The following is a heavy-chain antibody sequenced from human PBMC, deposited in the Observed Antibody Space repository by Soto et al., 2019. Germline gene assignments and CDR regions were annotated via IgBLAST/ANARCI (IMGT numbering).Heavy chain of an antibody. CDR2: IKPDGSEK. CDR1: GFTFGNYW. Sequence: PGGSLRLSCAASGFTFGNYWMSWVRQAPGKGLEWVANIKPDGSEKFYVDSLKGRFTMSRDNAKNSLYLQMNSLRADDTAVYYCARGDYYDTSGPFSDAFDIWGQGTMVTVSS. CDR3: ARGDYYDTSGPFSDAFDI. V-gene: IGHV3-7*04. J-gene: IGHJ3*02. D-gene: IGHD3-22*01.